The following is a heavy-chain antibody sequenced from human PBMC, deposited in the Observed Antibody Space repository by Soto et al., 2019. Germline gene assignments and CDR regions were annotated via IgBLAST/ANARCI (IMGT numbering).Heavy chain of an antibody. CDR3: AREHGGWPDDFDS. V-gene: IGHV1-18*01. Sequence: QVQLVQSGREVEKPGASVKVSCKAFGYTFINDGLSWVRQAPGQGLEWMGWISPRKGDTNYAQKFQGRVTMTTDTSMSTAYLELRSLRSDDTAVYYCAREHGGWPDDFDSWGKGTMVIVSS. CDR1: GYTFINDG. CDR2: ISPRKGDT. D-gene: IGHD6-19*01. J-gene: IGHJ3*02.